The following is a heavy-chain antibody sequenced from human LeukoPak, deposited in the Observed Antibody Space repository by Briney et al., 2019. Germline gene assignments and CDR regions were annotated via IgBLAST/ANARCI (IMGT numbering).Heavy chain of an antibody. J-gene: IGHJ4*02. V-gene: IGHV3-48*01. CDR3: ARTIAARQGDFDY. CDR2: ISSSSSGI. D-gene: IGHD6-6*01. Sequence: GGSLRLSCTASEFTFSSDSMNWIRQPPRKGQDLVSYISSSSSGIFYSDSSKNRFTISIANAKRSLYLQMNSLSAEATAVYYCARTIAARQGDFDYWGQGTLVTVSS. CDR1: EFTFSSDS.